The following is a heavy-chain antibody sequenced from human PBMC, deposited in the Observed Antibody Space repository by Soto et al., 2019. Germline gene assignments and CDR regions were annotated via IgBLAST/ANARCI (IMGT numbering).Heavy chain of an antibody. D-gene: IGHD3-22*01. J-gene: IGHJ6*02. Sequence: QVQLVQSGAEVKKPGSSVKVSCKASGGTFSSYAISWVRQAPGQGLEWMGGIIPIFGTANYAQKFQGRVTXXAXEXXSTADMELSSLRSEDTAVYYCAVVITRRYYCGMDVWGQGTTVTVSS. CDR2: IIPIFGTA. CDR3: AVVITRRYYCGMDV. V-gene: IGHV1-69*12. CDR1: GGTFSSYA.